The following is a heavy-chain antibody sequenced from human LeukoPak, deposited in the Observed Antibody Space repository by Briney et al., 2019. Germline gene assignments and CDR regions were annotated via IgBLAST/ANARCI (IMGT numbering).Heavy chain of an antibody. D-gene: IGHD3/OR15-3a*01. CDR2: IYYSGST. J-gene: IGHJ4*02. CDR3: ARVGLDWGSIDY. Sequence: SQTLSLTCTVSGGSISSGGHFWSWIRQHPGKGLEWIGYIYYSGSTYYNPSLKSRVTISVDTPKNQFSLKLSSVTAADTAVYYCARVGLDWGSIDYWGQGTLVTVSS. V-gene: IGHV4-30-4*01. CDR1: GGSISSGGHF.